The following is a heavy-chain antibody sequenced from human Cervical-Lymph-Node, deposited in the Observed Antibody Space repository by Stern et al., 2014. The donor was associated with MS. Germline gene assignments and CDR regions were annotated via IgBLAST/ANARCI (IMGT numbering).Heavy chain of an antibody. CDR1: GGTFTTHP. J-gene: IGHJ4*02. CDR3: ASSLVASGH. D-gene: IGHD2-8*02. CDR2: IIPFLNTT. V-gene: IGHV1-69*06. Sequence: EQLVQSGAEVKKPGSSVKVSCKASGGTFTTHPITWWRQAPGQGLEWMGGIIPFLNTTNYAQKFQGRIMITADKSTGTTYMEISSLRSDDTAVYYCASSLVASGHWGQGTLVIVS.